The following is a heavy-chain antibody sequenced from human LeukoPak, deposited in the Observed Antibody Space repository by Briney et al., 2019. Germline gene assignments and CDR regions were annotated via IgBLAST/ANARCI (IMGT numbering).Heavy chain of an antibody. CDR1: GFTFSTYG. D-gene: IGHD3-3*01. J-gene: IGHJ5*02. CDR2: ISGSGSTT. CDR3: SSFSDP. Sequence: PGGSLRLSCEASGFTFSTYGMHSLRQAPGKGLEWVSYISGSGSTTYYADSVKGRFTISRDNAKNSLYLQMNSLRAEDTSVYYGSSFSDPSGEGTLVTVSS. V-gene: IGHV3-48*03.